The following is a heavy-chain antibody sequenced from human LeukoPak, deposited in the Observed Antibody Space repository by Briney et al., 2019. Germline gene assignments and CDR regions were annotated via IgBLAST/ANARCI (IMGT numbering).Heavy chain of an antibody. Sequence: ASVKVSCKASGYTFTGYHMHWVRQAPGQGLEWMGRINPNSGDTNYAQNFQGRVTMTRDTSISTAYMELSRLRSDDTAVYYCARESSSSGVDYWGQGTLVTVSS. CDR3: ARESSSSGVDY. V-gene: IGHV1-2*06. D-gene: IGHD6-13*01. J-gene: IGHJ4*02. CDR2: INPNSGDT. CDR1: GYTFTGYH.